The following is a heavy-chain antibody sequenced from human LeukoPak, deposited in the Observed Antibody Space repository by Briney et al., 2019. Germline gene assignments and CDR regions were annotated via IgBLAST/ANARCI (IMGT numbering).Heavy chain of an antibody. CDR3: AREYCSGGSCYLYYYYMDV. V-gene: IGHV4-4*07. D-gene: IGHD2-15*01. Sequence: SETLSLTCTVSGGSISSYYWSWIRQPAGKGLEWIGRIYTSGSTNYNPSLKSRVTMSVDTSKNQFSLKLSSVTAADTAVYYCAREYCSGGSCYLYYYYMDVWGKGTTVTVSS. CDR2: IYTSGST. J-gene: IGHJ6*03. CDR1: GGSISSYY.